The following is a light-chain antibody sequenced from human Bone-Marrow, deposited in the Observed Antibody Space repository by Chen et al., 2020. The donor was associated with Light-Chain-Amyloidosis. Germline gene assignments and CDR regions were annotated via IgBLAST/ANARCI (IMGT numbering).Light chain of an antibody. CDR3: QQRSNWLT. CDR1: QSVSSY. CDR2: DAS. Sequence: EIVLTXXPATLXXSPGKRATLSCRASQSVSSYLAWYQQKPGQAPRLLIYDASNRAXGIPTKFSGXGSGTXFTLTISSLEPEDXXVYYGQQRSNWLTFGGGTKVEIK. V-gene: IGKV3-11*01. J-gene: IGKJ4*01.